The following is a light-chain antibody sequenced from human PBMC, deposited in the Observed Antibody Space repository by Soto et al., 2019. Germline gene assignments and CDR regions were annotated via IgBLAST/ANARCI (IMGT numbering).Light chain of an antibody. CDR3: QQYDNLQLT. V-gene: IGKV1-33*01. CDR1: QDNGNF. Sequence: DTQMTQSPSSLSASIGDRVTITCQASQDNGNFINWYQQKPGKAPKLLIYAASILQKGVPSRFSGSGSGTQFTFTISSLQPEDYATYYCQQYDNLQLTFGGGTKVDIK. J-gene: IGKJ4*01. CDR2: AAS.